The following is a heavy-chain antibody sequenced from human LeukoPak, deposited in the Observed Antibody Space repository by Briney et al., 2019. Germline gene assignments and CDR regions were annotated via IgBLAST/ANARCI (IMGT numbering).Heavy chain of an antibody. CDR1: GYTFTGYY. V-gene: IGHV1-2*02. D-gene: IGHD2-2*01. J-gene: IGHJ5*02. CDR2: INLNSGGT. Sequence: ASVKVSCKASGYTFTGYYMHWVRQAPGQGLEWMGWINLNSGGTNYAQKFQGRVTMTRDTSISTAYMELSRLRSDDTAVYYCARSGIDCSSTSCYGGADWFDPWGQGALVTVSS. CDR3: ARSGIDCSSTSCYGGADWFDP.